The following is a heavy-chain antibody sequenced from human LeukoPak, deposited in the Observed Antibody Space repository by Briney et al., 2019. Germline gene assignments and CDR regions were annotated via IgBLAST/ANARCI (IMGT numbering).Heavy chain of an antibody. CDR3: AGDRPGGSSLDY. J-gene: IGHJ4*02. CDR2: IDYAGRT. Sequence: SETLSLTCTVSGGSISRDYWSWILQPPGKGLEWIGYIDYAGRTTYNPSLKSRVTISVDTSKNQFSLRLSSVTAADTAVYYCAGDRPGGSSLDYWGQGTLVTVSS. D-gene: IGHD6-13*01. CDR1: GGSISRDY. V-gene: IGHV4-59*01.